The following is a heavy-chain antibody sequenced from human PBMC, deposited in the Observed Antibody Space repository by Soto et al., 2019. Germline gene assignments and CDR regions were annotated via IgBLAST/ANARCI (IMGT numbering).Heavy chain of an antibody. CDR3: ARDRCSGGSCYSHWFDP. CDR2: IIPIFGTA. J-gene: IGHJ5*02. V-gene: IGHV1-69*13. Sequence: SVKVSCKASGGTFSSYTISWVRQAPGQGLEWMGGIIPIFGTANYAQKFQGRVTITADESTSTAYMELSSLRSEDTAVYYCARDRCSGGSCYSHWFDPWGQGTLVTVSS. CDR1: GGTFSSYT. D-gene: IGHD2-15*01.